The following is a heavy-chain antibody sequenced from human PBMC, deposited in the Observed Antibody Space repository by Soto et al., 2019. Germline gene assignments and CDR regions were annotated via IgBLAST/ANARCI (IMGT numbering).Heavy chain of an antibody. CDR3: ASGPSGYCSGGSCYWEYFQH. J-gene: IGHJ1*01. Sequence: ASVKVSCKASGYTFTSYAMHWVRQAPGQRLEWMGWINAGNGNTKYSQKFQGRVTITRDTSASTAYMELSRLRSDDTAVYYCASGPSGYCSGGSCYWEYFQHWGQGTLVTVSS. D-gene: IGHD2-15*01. CDR1: GYTFTSYA. V-gene: IGHV1-3*01. CDR2: INAGNGNT.